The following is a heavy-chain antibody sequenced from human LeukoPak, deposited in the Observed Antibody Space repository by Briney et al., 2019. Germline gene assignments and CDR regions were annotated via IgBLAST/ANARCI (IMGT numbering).Heavy chain of an antibody. J-gene: IGHJ5*01. V-gene: IGHV3-74*01. CDR2: INIDGTTT. D-gene: IGHD2-2*01. CDR1: GFTFDDYG. CDR3: ARVGHGSSWFES. Sequence: PGGSLRLSCAASGFTFDDYGMSWVRHAPGKGLVWVSRINIDGTTTTYADSVKGRFTISRDNAKNTLYLQMNSLKVEDTALYFCARVGHGSSWFESWGQGTLITVSS.